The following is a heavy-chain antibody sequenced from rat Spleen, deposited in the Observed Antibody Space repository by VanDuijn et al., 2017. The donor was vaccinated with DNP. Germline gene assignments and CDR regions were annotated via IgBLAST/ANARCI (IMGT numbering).Heavy chain of an antibody. J-gene: IGHJ4*01. CDR3: ARSGRAMDA. V-gene: IGHV2-27*01. Sequence: QVQLKESGPGLVQPSQTLSLTCTVSGFSLTSYHVHWVRQPPGKGLEWMGRIQSGGSTDYNSALKSRLSSSRDTSKSQVFLKMNSVQTEDTAMYFCARSGRAMDAWGQGTSVTVSS. D-gene: IGHD5-1*01. CDR2: IQSGGST. CDR1: GFSLTSYH.